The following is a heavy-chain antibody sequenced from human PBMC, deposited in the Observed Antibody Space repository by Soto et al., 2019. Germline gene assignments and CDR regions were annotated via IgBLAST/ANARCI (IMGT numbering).Heavy chain of an antibody. Sequence: QVRLQESGPGLVKPSQTLSLTCTVSGGSMRSDNYFWSWIRQPPGKGLEWIGYIYYSGSAYYNPSLERRITMSVDTSKKQFSLKLTSVTAADTAIYYCAGRKYSQIVSDPADRGSHWFDPWGQGALVTVSS. J-gene: IGHJ5*02. CDR3: AGRKYSQIVSDPADRGSHWFDP. CDR2: IYYSGSA. V-gene: IGHV4-30-4*01. D-gene: IGHD2-2*01. CDR1: GGSMRSDNYF.